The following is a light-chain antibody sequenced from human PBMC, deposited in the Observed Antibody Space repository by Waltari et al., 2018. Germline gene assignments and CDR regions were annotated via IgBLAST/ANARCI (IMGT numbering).Light chain of an antibody. CDR3: QHYNSYSPWT. CDR2: KAS. V-gene: IGKV1-5*03. J-gene: IGKJ1*01. Sequence: DIQMTQSPSTLSASVGDRVTITCRASQSISSWLAWYQQKPGKAPKLLIYKASSLQSGVPSRFSGSGSGTEFTLTISGLQPDDFATYYCQHYNSYSPWTFGQGTKVEIK. CDR1: QSISSW.